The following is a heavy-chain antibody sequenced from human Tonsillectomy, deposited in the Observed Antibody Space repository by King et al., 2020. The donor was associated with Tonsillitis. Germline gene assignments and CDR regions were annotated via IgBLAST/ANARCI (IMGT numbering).Heavy chain of an antibody. V-gene: IGHV4-59*01. J-gene: IGHJ4*02. CDR3: ARSAAVAGSAGAFDY. CDR1: GGSISSYY. CDR2: IYYSGST. Sequence: HVQLQESGPGLVKPSETLSLTCTVSGGSISSYYWSWIRQPPGKGLEWIGYIYYSGSTNYNPSLKSRVTISVDTSKNQFSLKLSSVTAADTAVYYCARSAAVAGSAGAFDYWGQGTLVTVSS. D-gene: IGHD6-19*01.